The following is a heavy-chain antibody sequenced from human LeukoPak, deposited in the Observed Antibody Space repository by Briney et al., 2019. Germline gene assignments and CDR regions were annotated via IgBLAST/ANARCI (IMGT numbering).Heavy chain of an antibody. D-gene: IGHD5-12*01. J-gene: IGHJ5*01. Sequence: PGGSLRLSCAASGFTFSTYAMSWVRQPPGKGLEWVSSISGSVETRYYPDSVKVRFTISRDNSNNTPYLPMNSLSAEDTAVYFCAKGVWVGYVANCFD. V-gene: IGHV3-23*01. CDR3: AKGVWVGYVANCFD. CDR1: GFTFSTYA. CDR2: ISGSVETR.